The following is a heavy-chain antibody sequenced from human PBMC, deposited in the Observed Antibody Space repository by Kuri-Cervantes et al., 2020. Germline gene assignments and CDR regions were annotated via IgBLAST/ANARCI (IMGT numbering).Heavy chain of an antibody. J-gene: IGHJ6*02. CDR2: ISYDGSNK. CDR1: GFTFSSYG. CDR3: ARGDCSGGSCYSYYYYGMDV. D-gene: IGHD2-15*01. Sequence: WGSLRLSCAASGFTFSSYGMHWVRQAPGKGLEWVAVISYDGSNKYYADSVKGRFTISRDNSKNTLYLQMNSLRAEDTAVYYCARGDCSGGSCYSYYYYGMDVWGQGTTVTVSS. V-gene: IGHV3-30*03.